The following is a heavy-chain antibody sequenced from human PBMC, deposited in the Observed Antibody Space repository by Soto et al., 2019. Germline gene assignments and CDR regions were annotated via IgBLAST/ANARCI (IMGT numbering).Heavy chain of an antibody. CDR3: AKQFDY. V-gene: IGHV3-74*01. CDR2: INSDGSNT. J-gene: IGHJ4*02. Sequence: EVQLVESGGGLVQPGGSLRLSCAASGFTFSSYWMHWVRQAPGKGLVWVSRINSDGSNTGYADSVKGRFTISRDNAKNTLDLQMNVLRAEDTAEYDCAKQFDYWGQGTLVTVSS. CDR1: GFTFSSYW.